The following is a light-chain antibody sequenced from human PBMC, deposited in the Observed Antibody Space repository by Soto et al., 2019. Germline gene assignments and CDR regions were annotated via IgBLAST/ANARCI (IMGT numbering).Light chain of an antibody. CDR3: QTWGTAHVV. CDR2: VNSDGSH. CDR1: SGHSIYA. Sequence: QPVLTQSPSASASLGASVKLTCTLSSGHSIYAIAWHQQQPEKGPRYLMKVNSDGSHSKGDGIPDRFSGSSSGAERYLTISSLQSEDEADYYCQTWGTAHVVFGGGTKLTVL. V-gene: IGLV4-69*01. J-gene: IGLJ2*01.